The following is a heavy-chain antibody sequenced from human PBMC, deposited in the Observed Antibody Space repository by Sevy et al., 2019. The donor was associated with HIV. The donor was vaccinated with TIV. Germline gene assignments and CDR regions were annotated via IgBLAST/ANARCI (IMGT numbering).Heavy chain of an antibody. CDR2: FDPEDGKT. Sequence: ASVKVSCKVSGSTLTRLSMHWVRQAPGKGLEWMASFDPEDGKTVYAQKFQGRVTMTEDTSTDTAYMELSSLRSEDTAVYYCATTKDYYDNSGDPFDYWGQGTLVTVSS. J-gene: IGHJ4*02. V-gene: IGHV1-24*01. CDR1: GSTLTRLS. CDR3: ATTKDYYDNSGDPFDY. D-gene: IGHD3-22*01.